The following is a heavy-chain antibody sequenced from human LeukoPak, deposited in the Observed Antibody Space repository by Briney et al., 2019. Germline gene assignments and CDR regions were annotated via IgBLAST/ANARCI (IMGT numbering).Heavy chain of an antibody. CDR1: GGSISGSSYY. D-gene: IGHD2-2*01. J-gene: IGHJ5*02. Sequence: SETLSLTCTVSGGSISGSSYYWGWIRQPPGKGLEWIGSIYYSGSTYYNPSLKSRVTISVDTSKNQFSLKLSSVTAADTAVYYCARIIVWKFDPWGQGTLVTVSS. CDR2: IYYSGST. V-gene: IGHV4-39*01. CDR3: ARIIVWKFDP.